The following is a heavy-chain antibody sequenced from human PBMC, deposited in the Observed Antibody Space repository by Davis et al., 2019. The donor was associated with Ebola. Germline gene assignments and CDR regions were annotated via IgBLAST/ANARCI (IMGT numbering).Heavy chain of an antibody. CDR2: INPNSGGT. Sequence: ASVKVSCKASGYTFTGYYMHWVRQAPGQGLEWMGRINPNSGGTNYAQKFQGRVTMTRENSMSTAYMELSSLRSEDTAVYFCARGGVAYSGLDYWGQGTLVAVSS. CDR1: GYTFTGYY. V-gene: IGHV1-2*06. J-gene: IGHJ4*02. CDR3: ARGGVAYSGLDY. D-gene: IGHD2-21*01.